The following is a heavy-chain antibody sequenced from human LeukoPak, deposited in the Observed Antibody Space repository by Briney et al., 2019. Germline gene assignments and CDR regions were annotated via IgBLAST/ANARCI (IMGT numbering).Heavy chain of an antibody. CDR1: GYTFTTYD. CDR3: ARFSGDYGAYFDY. D-gene: IGHD4-17*01. CDR2: MNPNSGNT. Sequence: ASVKVSCKASGYTFTTYDINWVRQAPGQGLEWMGWMNPNSGNTGYPQKFQVRVTMTRNTSINTAYMELSSLRSEDTSVYYCARFSGDYGAYFDYWGQGTLVTVSS. J-gene: IGHJ4*02. V-gene: IGHV1-8*01.